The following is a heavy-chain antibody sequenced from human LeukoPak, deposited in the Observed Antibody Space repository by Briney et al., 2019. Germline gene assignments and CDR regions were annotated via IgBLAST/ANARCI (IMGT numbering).Heavy chain of an antibody. CDR2: INPNSGGT. Sequence: GASVKVSCKASGYTFTGYYMHWVRQAPGQGLEWMGWINPNSGGTNYAQKFQGRVTMTRDTSISTAYMELSRLRSDDTAVYYCARQSSPFGHQGSYGGHGYYFDYWGQGTLVTVSS. V-gene: IGHV1-2*02. CDR3: ARQSSPFGHQGSYGGHGYYFDY. J-gene: IGHJ4*02. CDR1: GYTFTGYY. D-gene: IGHD5-18*01.